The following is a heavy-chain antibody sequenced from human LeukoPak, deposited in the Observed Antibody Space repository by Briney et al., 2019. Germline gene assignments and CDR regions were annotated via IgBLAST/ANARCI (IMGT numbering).Heavy chain of an antibody. CDR2: ISSSGGTI. V-gene: IGHV3-11*04. CDR3: ARVLHAYLQSSPLNY. CDR1: GFTFSDYY. Sequence: GGSLRLSCAASGFTFSDYYMSWIRQAPGKGLEWVSYISSSGGTIYYADSVKGRFTISRDNAKNSLYLQMNSLRAEDTAVYYCARVLHAYLQSSPLNYWGQGTLVTVSS. J-gene: IGHJ4*02. D-gene: IGHD4-11*01.